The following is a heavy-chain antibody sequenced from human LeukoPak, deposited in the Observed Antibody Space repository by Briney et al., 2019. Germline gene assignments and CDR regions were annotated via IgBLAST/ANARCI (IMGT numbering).Heavy chain of an antibody. CDR1: GFTFSSYG. D-gene: IGHD5-18*01. J-gene: IGHJ4*02. Sequence: GGSLRLSCAASGFTFSSYGMHWVRQAPGKGLEWVAFIRYDGSKKYYADSVKGRFTISRDNSKNTLYLQMNSLRAEDTAVYYCAKQLWIQLWYALDYWGQGTLVTVSS. CDR2: IRYDGSKK. V-gene: IGHV3-30*02. CDR3: AKQLWIQLWYALDY.